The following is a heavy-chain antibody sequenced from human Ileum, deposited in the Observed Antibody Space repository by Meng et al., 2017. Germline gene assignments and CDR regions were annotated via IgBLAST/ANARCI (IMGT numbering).Heavy chain of an antibody. V-gene: IGHV3-30*01. CDR2: ISYDGSNK. J-gene: IGHJ4*02. D-gene: IGHD6-19*01. CDR1: GFTFSSYA. Sequence: GGSLRLSCAASGFTFSSYAMHWVRQAPGKGLEWVAVISYDGSNKYYADSVKGRFTISRDNSKNTLYLQMNSLRAEDTAVYYCASGTKLSGWYFVYWVQGTLVTVSS. CDR3: ASGTKLSGWYFVY.